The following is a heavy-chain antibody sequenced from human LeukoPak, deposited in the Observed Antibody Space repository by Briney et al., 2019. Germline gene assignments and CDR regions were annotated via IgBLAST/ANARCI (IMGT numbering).Heavy chain of an antibody. Sequence: GASVNVSCKASGYTFTSYGISWVRQAPGQGLEWMGGIIPIFGTANYAQKFQGRVTITADESTSTAYMELSSLRSEDTAVYYCAKGAALGYYDSSGYTSFDYWGQGTLVTVSS. CDR3: AKGAALGYYDSSGYTSFDY. D-gene: IGHD3-22*01. V-gene: IGHV1-69*13. CDR1: GYTFTSYG. CDR2: IIPIFGTA. J-gene: IGHJ4*02.